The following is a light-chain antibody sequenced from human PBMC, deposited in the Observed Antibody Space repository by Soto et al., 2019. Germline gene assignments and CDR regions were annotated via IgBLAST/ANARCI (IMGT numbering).Light chain of an antibody. CDR1: QGISSR. Sequence: DIQMTQSPSSVSASVGDRVTITCRASQGISSRLAWYQQKPGKAPNLLIYAAYSLQSGVPSRFSGSGSETDFTLTIGSLQPEDLATHSCKQSNSFPHTFRGGTKVEIK. CDR3: KQSNSFPHT. CDR2: AAY. V-gene: IGKV1-12*01. J-gene: IGKJ4*01.